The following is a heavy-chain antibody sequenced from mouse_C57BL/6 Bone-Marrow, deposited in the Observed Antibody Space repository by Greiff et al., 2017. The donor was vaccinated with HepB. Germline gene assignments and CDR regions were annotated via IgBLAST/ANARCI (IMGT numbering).Heavy chain of an antibody. CDR2: IWRGGST. V-gene: IGHV2-5*01. Sequence: QVQLKESGPGLVQPSQSLSITCTVSGFSLTSYGVHWVRQSPGKGLEWLGVIWRGGSTDYNAAFMSRLSITKDNSKSQVFFKMNSLQADDTAIYYCAKNSAQLGGYFDVWGTGTTVTVSS. J-gene: IGHJ1*03. CDR3: AKNSAQLGGYFDV. CDR1: GFSLTSYG. D-gene: IGHD4-1*02.